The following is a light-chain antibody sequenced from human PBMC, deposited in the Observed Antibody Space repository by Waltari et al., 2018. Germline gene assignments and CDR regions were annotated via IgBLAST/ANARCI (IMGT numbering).Light chain of an antibody. J-gene: IGKJ4*01. V-gene: IGKV3-15*01. CDR2: GAS. Sequence: EIVMTQSPATLSVSPGERATLSCRASRSVSSKLDWYQQKTGQAPRLLIYGASTRATGIPARFIGSGSGTEFTLTISSLQSEDFAVYYCQQYNNWPPLTFGGGTKVEIK. CDR1: RSVSSK. CDR3: QQYNNWPPLT.